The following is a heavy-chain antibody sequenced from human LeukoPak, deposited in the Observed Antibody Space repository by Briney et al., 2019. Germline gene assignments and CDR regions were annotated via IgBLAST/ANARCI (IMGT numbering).Heavy chain of an antibody. CDR1: GNSISSGDNY. J-gene: IGHJ4*02. CDR2: IYTSGST. Sequence: PSQTLSLTCTVSGNSISSGDNYWSWIRQPAGKGLEWIGRIYTSGSTNYNPPLKSRVTISGDTSRNQFSLRLTSVTAADTAVYYCARASYSYDINGWVPFDYWGQGTLVTVSS. D-gene: IGHD3-22*01. CDR3: ARASYSYDINGWVPFDY. V-gene: IGHV4-61*02.